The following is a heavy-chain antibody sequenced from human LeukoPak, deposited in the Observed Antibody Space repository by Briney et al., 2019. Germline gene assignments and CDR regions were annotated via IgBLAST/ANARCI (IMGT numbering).Heavy chain of an antibody. CDR1: GFTFSSYA. CDR2: ISSSSSYI. Sequence: GGSLRLSCAASGFTFSSYAMSWVRQAPGKGLEWVSSISSSSSYIYYADSVKGRFTISRDNAKNSLYLQMNSLRAEDTAVYYCAIIVGATYFDYWGQGTLVTVSS. J-gene: IGHJ4*02. D-gene: IGHD1-26*01. V-gene: IGHV3-21*01. CDR3: AIIVGATYFDY.